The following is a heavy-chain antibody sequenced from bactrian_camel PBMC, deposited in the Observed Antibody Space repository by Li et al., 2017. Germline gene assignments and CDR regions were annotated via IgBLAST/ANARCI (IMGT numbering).Heavy chain of an antibody. D-gene: IGHD3*01. Sequence: VQLVESGGGSVQAGESLTLSCVVSGESVGRYCIGWFRQVPGKEREEVAAVVSDGSTRYVDSVRGRFTLSRDNGQNTLYLQMDNLRPEDTAMYYCAAPRCYGWPPRPDEWEYLGQGTQVTVS. CDR1: GESVGRYC. J-gene: IGHJ4*01. CDR3: AAPRCYGWPPRPDEWEY. CDR2: VVSDGST. V-gene: IGHV3S55*01.